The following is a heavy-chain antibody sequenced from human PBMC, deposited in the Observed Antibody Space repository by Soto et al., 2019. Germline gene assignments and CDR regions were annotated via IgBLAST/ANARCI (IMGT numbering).Heavy chain of an antibody. CDR3: AGGYQGYYYYYLLAV. V-gene: IGHV3-30*03. D-gene: IGHD3-22*01. CDR2: ISYDGSNK. J-gene: IGHJ6*02. CDR1: GFTFSSYG. Sequence: GGALRLSCAASGFTFSSYGMLLVRQAPGKGLEWVAVISYDGSNKYYADSVKGRFTISRDNSKNTLYLQMNSLRAEDTAVYYCAGGYQGYYYYYLLAVWGRGTTVIVSS.